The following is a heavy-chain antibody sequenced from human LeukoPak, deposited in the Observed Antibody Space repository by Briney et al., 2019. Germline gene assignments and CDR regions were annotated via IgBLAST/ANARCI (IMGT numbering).Heavy chain of an antibody. CDR2: IHHSGST. Sequence: SETLSLTCAVSGGSISSSNWWSWVRQPPGKGLEWIGEIHHSGSTNYNPSLKSRVTISVDKSKNQFSLKLSSVTAADTAVYYCARSGHYYYYGMDVWGQGTTVTVSS. J-gene: IGHJ6*02. CDR1: GGSISSSNW. D-gene: IGHD1-14*01. CDR3: ARSGHYYYYGMDV. V-gene: IGHV4-4*02.